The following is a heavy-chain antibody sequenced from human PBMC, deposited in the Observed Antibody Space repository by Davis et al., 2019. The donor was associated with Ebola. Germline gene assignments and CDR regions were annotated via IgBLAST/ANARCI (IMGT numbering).Heavy chain of an antibody. CDR3: ARWVFLRGSGSYVDY. CDR2: ISSSSSTI. J-gene: IGHJ4*02. Sequence: PGGSLRLSCAASGFTFSNHAMHWVRQAPGKGLEWVSYISSSSSTIYYADSAKGRFTISRDNAKNSLYLQMNSLRAEDTAVYYCARWVFLRGSGSYVDYWGQGTLVTVSS. CDR1: GFTFSNHA. V-gene: IGHV3-48*04. D-gene: IGHD3-10*01.